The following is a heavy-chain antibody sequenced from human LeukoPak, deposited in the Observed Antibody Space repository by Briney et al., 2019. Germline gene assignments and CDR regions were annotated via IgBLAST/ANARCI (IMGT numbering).Heavy chain of an antibody. V-gene: IGHV3-33*01. CDR1: GFTFSSYG. Sequence: GGSLRLSCAASGFTFSSYGMHWVRQAPGKGLEWVAVIWYDGSNKYYADSVKGRFTISRDNSKNTLYLQMNSLRAEDTAVYYCACGLQVVRGVITDYWGQGTLVTVSS. CDR2: IWYDGSNK. D-gene: IGHD3-10*01. CDR3: ACGLQVVRGVITDY. J-gene: IGHJ4*02.